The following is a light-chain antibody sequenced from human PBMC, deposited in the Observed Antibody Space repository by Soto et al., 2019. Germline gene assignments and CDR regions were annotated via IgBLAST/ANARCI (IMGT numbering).Light chain of an antibody. CDR2: EVS. J-gene: IGLJ2*01. V-gene: IGLV2-14*01. CDR3: SSSANSGVI. CDR1: SRDVGNYIF. Sequence: QSVLTQPASVSGSPGQSITISCTGTSRDVGNYIFVAWYQQHPGKAPKLIIYEVSNRPSGVSNRFSCSKSGNTASLTISGLQADDDADYYCSSSANSGVIFGGGTKLTVL.